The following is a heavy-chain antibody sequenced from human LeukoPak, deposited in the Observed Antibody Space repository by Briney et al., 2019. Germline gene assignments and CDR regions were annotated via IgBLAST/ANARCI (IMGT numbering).Heavy chain of an antibody. Sequence: ASVKVSCKVSGYTLTELSMHWVRQAPGKGLEWMGGFDPEDGETIYAQKFQGRVTITTDESTSTAYMELSSLRSEDTAVYYCARSLGAVVPADAFDIWGQGAMVTVSS. D-gene: IGHD2-2*01. CDR2: FDPEDGET. CDR1: GYTLTELS. V-gene: IGHV1-24*01. J-gene: IGHJ3*02. CDR3: ARSLGAVVPADAFDI.